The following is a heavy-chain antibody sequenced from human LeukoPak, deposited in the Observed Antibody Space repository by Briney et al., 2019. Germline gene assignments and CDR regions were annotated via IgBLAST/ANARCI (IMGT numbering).Heavy chain of an antibody. CDR3: ARGNYVDWFDP. D-gene: IGHD1-7*01. CDR2: IYHTGST. J-gene: IGHJ5*02. CDR1: GGSFSNHY. V-gene: IGHV4-59*11. Sequence: SETLSLTCTVSGGSFSNHYWSWIRQPPGKGLEWIGYIYHTGSTNYNPSLKSRVAISVDTSKNQFSLKLSSVTAADTAVYYCARGNYVDWFDPWGQGTQVTVSS.